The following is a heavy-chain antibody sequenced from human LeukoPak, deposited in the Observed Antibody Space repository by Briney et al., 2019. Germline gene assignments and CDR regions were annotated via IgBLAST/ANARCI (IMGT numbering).Heavy chain of an antibody. CDR3: ARHSSSRAFYYFDY. CDR1: GGSISSGSYY. Sequence: TSETLSLTCTVSGGSISSGSYYWSWIRQPAGKGLEWIGRIYTSGSTYYNPSLKSRVTISVDTSKNQFSLKLSSVTAADTAVYYCARHSSSRAFYYFDYWGQGTLVTVSS. J-gene: IGHJ4*02. D-gene: IGHD6-6*01. V-gene: IGHV4-61*02. CDR2: IYTSGST.